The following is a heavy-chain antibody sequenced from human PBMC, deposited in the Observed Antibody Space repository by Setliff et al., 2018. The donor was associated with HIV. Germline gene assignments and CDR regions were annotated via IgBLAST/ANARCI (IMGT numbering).Heavy chain of an antibody. CDR1: GYTFTDFG. Sequence: ASVKVSCKASGYTFTDFGITWVRQAPGQGLEWMGWIGAFNGNTHYPQNLQGRVTMTTDTSTRTAYMELRSLRSDDTAVYSCARAGAAETSHFDYWGQGTLVTVSS. CDR2: IGAFNGNT. J-gene: IGHJ4*02. V-gene: IGHV1-18*01. CDR3: ARAGAAETSHFDY. D-gene: IGHD2-15*01.